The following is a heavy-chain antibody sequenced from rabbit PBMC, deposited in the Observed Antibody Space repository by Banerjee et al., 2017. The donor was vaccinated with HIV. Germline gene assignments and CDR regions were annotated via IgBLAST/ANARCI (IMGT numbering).Heavy chain of an antibody. V-gene: IGHV1S7*01. CDR2: IYAGKGTT. Sequence: QLKETGGGLVQPGGSLTLSCKASGFDLSNYYMSWVRQAPGKGLEWIGIIYAGKGTTDYASWVNGRFTISSDNAQNTVDLQMNSLTAADTATYFCARDPHPYYAYGYAGYAYGILNLWGPGTLVTVS. J-gene: IGHJ4*01. CDR1: GFDLSNYY. D-gene: IGHD6-1*01. CDR3: ARDPHPYYAYGYAGYAYGILNL.